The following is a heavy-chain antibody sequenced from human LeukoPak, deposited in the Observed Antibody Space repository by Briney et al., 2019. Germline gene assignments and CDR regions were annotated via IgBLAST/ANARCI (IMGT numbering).Heavy chain of an antibody. V-gene: IGHV3-23*01. CDR1: GFTFSSYA. Sequence: GGSLRLSCAASGFTFSSYAMSWVRQAPGKGLEWVSTISGSGGSTYYVDSVKGRFTISRDNSKNTLYLQMDSLRAEDTAVYYCAKDRFCGGGSCYSIDYWGQGTLVTASS. J-gene: IGHJ4*02. D-gene: IGHD2-15*01. CDR2: ISGSGGST. CDR3: AKDRFCGGGSCYSIDY.